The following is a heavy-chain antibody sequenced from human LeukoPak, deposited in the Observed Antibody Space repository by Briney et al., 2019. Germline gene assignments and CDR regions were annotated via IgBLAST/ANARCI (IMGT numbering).Heavy chain of an antibody. Sequence: PSETLSLTCTVSGGSINNYYWGWLRPSPGNGREGIGYIYYSGGSWSTNYNPSFKRRVTISVDMSKNQFSLKLNSVAAADTAVYYCARSSSGRTPPGYWGQGTLVTVSS. D-gene: IGHD3-22*01. CDR3: ARSSSGRTPPGY. V-gene: IGHV4-59*01. CDR2: IYYSGGSWST. CDR1: GGSINNYY. J-gene: IGHJ4*02.